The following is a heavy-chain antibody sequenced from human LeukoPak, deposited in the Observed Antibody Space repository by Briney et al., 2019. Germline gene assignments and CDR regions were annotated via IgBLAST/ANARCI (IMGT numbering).Heavy chain of an antibody. Sequence: SETLSLTCTVSGGSISSYYWSWLRQPPGKGLEWIGEINHSGSTNYNPSLKSRVTISVDTSKNQFSLKLSSVTAADTAVYYCARHRYLPRAWFDPWGQGTLVTVSS. D-gene: IGHD1-14*01. CDR3: ARHRYLPRAWFDP. V-gene: IGHV4-34*01. CDR2: INHSGST. J-gene: IGHJ5*02. CDR1: GGSISSYY.